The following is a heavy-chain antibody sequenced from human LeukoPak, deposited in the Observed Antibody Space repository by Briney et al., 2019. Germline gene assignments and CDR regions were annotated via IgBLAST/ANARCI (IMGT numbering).Heavy chain of an antibody. CDR1: GGSISSYY. J-gene: IGHJ6*02. CDR3: ARHTLGPSSGMDV. Sequence: SETLSLTWTVSGGSISSYYWSWIRQPPGKGLEWIGYIYYSGSTNYNPSLKSRVTISVDTSKNQFSLKLSSVTAADTAVYYCARHTLGPSSGMDVWGQGTTVTVSS. V-gene: IGHV4-59*08. D-gene: IGHD3-16*01. CDR2: IYYSGST.